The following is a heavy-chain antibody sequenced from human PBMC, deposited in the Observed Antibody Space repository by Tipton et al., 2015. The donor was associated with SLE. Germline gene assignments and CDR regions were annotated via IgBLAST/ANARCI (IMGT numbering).Heavy chain of an antibody. Sequence: LSLTCAVYGGSFSGYYWSWIRQPPGKGLEWIGEINHSGSTNYNPSLKSRVTISVDTSKNQFSLKVNSVTAADTAVYYCARHGAVLRLNWFDPWGQGTLVTVSS. CDR3: ARHGAVLRLNWFDP. CDR2: INHSGST. D-gene: IGHD3-3*01. CDR1: GGSFSGYY. J-gene: IGHJ5*02. V-gene: IGHV4-34*01.